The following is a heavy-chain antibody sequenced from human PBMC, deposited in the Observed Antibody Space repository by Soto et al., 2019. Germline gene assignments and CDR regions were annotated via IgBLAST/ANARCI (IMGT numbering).Heavy chain of an antibody. V-gene: IGHV4-34*01. CDR3: ARRSRYYYGSGVDLRTGQFDY. J-gene: IGHJ4*02. CDR1: GGSFSGYY. Sequence: QVQLQQWGAGLLKPSETLSLTCAVYGGSFSGYYWSWISQPPVKGLEWGGEINHSGSTNYNPSLKSRVTISVNTSQNQFSLKLSSVTAAATAVYYCARRSRYYYGSGVDLRTGQFDYWGQGTLVTVSS. CDR2: INHSGST. D-gene: IGHD3-10*01.